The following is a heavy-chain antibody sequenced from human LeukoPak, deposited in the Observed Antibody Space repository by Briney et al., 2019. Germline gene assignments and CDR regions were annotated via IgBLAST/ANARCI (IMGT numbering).Heavy chain of an antibody. CDR1: GFTFSSFG. D-gene: IGHD2-21*01. J-gene: IGHJ4*02. CDR2: ISYDGRSK. V-gene: IGHV3-30*18. Sequence: PGGSLRLSCAASGFTFSSFGMQWVRQAPGKGLEWVAVISYDGRSKFYADSVKGRFTISRDDPKNTLFLQMNSLRPEDTAVYYCAKEHRGMSFFDYWGQGALVTVSS. CDR3: AKEHRGMSFFDY.